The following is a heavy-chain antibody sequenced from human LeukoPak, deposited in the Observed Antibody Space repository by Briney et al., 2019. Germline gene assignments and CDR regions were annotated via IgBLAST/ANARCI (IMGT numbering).Heavy chain of an antibody. J-gene: IGHJ4*02. CDR1: GGSFSGYY. D-gene: IGHD1-26*01. CDR2: INHSGST. CDR3: ARGTAWERTFDY. Sequence: SETLSLTCAVYGGSFSGYYWSWIRQPPGKGLEWIGEINHSGSTNYNPSLKSRVTISVDTSKNQFSLKLSSVTAADTAVYYCARGTAWERTFDYWGQGTLVTVSS. V-gene: IGHV4-34*01.